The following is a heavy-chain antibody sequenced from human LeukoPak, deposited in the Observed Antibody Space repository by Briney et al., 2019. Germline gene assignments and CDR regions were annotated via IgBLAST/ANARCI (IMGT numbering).Heavy chain of an antibody. V-gene: IGHV1-2*06. Sequence: ASVKVSCKASGYTFTGYYMHWVRQAPGQGLEWMGRINPNSGGTNYAQKFQGRVTMTRDTSISTAYMELSRLGSDDTAVYYCARDWPYYDSSGYYYRWGQGTLVTVSS. CDR2: INPNSGGT. CDR1: GYTFTGYY. D-gene: IGHD3-22*01. J-gene: IGHJ4*02. CDR3: ARDWPYYDSSGYYYR.